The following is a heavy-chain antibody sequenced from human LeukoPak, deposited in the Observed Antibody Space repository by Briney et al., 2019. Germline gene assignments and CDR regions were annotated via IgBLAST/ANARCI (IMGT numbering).Heavy chain of an antibody. Sequence: GGSLRLSCAASGFTFDDYAMHWVRQAPGKGLEWVSYISSSGSTIYYADSVKGRFTISRDNAKNSLYLQMNSLRAEDTAVYYCARSCSGGSCYGGFDYWGQGTLVTVSS. J-gene: IGHJ4*02. V-gene: IGHV3-48*03. D-gene: IGHD2-15*01. CDR1: GFTFDDYA. CDR3: ARSCSGGSCYGGFDY. CDR2: ISSSGSTI.